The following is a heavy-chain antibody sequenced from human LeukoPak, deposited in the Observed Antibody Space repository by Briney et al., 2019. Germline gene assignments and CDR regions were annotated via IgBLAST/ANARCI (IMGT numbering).Heavy chain of an antibody. CDR1: GFTFSSYS. Sequence: GGSLRLSCAASGFTFSSYSMNWVRQAPGKGLEWVSSISSSSSYVYYADSVKGRFTISRDNAKNSLYLQMNSLRAEDTAVYYCARAGETTENDYWGQGTLVTVSS. D-gene: IGHD4-17*01. J-gene: IGHJ4*02. CDR2: ISSSSSYV. CDR3: ARAGETTENDY. V-gene: IGHV3-21*01.